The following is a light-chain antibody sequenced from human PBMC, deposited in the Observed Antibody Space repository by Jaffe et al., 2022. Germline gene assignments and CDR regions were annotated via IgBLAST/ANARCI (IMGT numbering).Light chain of an antibody. CDR1: QSISNY. J-gene: IGKJ3*01. V-gene: IGKV1-39*01. CDR3: QQSSSNPFT. Sequence: DIQMTQSPSSLSASVGDRVTITCRASQSISNYLNWYQQKPGKAPKLLIYAASSLQGGVPSRFSGSGSGTDFTLTISSLQPEDFATYYCQQSSSNPFTFGPGTKVEIK. CDR2: AAS.